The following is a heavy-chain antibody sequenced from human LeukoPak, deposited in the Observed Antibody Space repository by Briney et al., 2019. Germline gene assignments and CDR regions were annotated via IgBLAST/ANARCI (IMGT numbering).Heavy chain of an antibody. CDR2: ISISGDTT. CDR1: GFPFSSHA. CDR3: ANEEVPNDY. D-gene: IGHD4/OR15-4a*01. J-gene: IGHJ4*02. Sequence: GESLRLSCAASGFPFSSHAMSWVRQAPGGGLEWVSGISISGDTTYYADSVQGRFIISRDNSKNTVYLQMYSLRVDDTAVYYCANEEVPNDYWGQGTLVTVSS. V-gene: IGHV3-23*01.